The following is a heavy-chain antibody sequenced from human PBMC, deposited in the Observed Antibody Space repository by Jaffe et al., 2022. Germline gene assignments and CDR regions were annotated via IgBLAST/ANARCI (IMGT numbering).Heavy chain of an antibody. CDR2: INTNTGNP. V-gene: IGHV7-4-1*02. Sequence: QVQLVQSGSELKKPGASVKVSCKASGYTFTSYAMNWVRQAPGQGLEWMGWINTNTGNPTYAQGFTGRFVFSLDTSVSTAYLQISSLKAEDTAVYYCAREAGVNCSSTSCYTVIHEVGIDYWGQGTLVTVSS. CDR1: GYTFTSYA. J-gene: IGHJ4*02. CDR3: AREAGVNCSSTSCYTVIHEVGIDY. D-gene: IGHD2-2*02.